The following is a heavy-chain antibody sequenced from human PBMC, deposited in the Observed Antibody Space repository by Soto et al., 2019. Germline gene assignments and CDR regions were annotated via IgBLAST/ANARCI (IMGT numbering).Heavy chain of an antibody. V-gene: IGHV3-33*01. CDR2: IWYDGSNK. Sequence: GGVLRLSCAASGFTFSSYGMHWVRPAPGKGLEWVAVIWYDGSNKYYADSVKGRFTISRDNSKNTLYLQMNSLRAEDTAVYYCARAFFYDSSGPYFDYWGQGTLVTVSS. CDR3: ARAFFYDSSGPYFDY. D-gene: IGHD3-22*01. J-gene: IGHJ4*02. CDR1: GFTFSSYG.